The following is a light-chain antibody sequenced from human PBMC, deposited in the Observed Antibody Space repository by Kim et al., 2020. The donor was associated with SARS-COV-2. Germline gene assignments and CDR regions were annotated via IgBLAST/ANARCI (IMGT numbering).Light chain of an antibody. CDR2: SAS. CDR1: HDISTW. J-gene: IGKJ4*01. Sequence: TSVGVKVIISCQASHDISTWLASYQQKPGKAPKLLIYSASDLEDGTPSRFRGSRSGTDFTLTITTLQPEDFGIYYCQQSDSFPLTFGGGTKVDIK. V-gene: IGKV1-12*01. CDR3: QQSDSFPLT.